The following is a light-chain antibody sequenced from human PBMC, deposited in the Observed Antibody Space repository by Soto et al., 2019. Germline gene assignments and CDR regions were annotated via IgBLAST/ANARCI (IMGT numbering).Light chain of an antibody. CDR2: EVN. CDR3: CSYAGSSTLV. CDR1: SSVVGSYNF. Sequence: QSALTQPAPVSGSPGQSITIFCIGTSSVVGSYNFVSWYQQRPGKAPKLMIYEVNNRPSGVSNRFSGSKSGNTASLTISGLQAEDEADYYCCSYAGSSTLVFGGGTQLTVL. V-gene: IGLV2-23*02. J-gene: IGLJ2*01.